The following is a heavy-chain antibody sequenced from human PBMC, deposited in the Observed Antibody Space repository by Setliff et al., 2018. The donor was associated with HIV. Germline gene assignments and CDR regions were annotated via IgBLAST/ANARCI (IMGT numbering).Heavy chain of an antibody. D-gene: IGHD3-3*01. CDR3: AREHSRLRFLEWLPPYYYYYMDV. CDR2: IIPIFGTA. CDR1: GGTFSSYA. V-gene: IGHV1-69*06. Sequence: GASVKVSCKASGGTFSSYAISWVRQAPGQGLEWMGRIIPIFGTANYAQKFQGRVTITADKSTSTAYMELSSLRSEDTAVYYCAREHSRLRFLEWLPPYYYYYMDVWGRGTTVTVSS. J-gene: IGHJ6*03.